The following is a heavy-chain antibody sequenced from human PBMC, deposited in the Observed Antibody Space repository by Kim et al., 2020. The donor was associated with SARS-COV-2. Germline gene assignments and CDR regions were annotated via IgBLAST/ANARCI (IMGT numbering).Heavy chain of an antibody. CDR3: ARRMSDSSSSNTGFDY. D-gene: IGHD6-6*01. CDR1: GFTFSSYA. CDR2: ISYDGSNK. J-gene: IGHJ4*02. V-gene: IGHV3-30-3*01. Sequence: GGSLRLSCAASGFTFSSYAMHWVRQAPGKGLEWVAVISYDGSNKYYADSVKGRFTISRDNSKNTLYLQMNSLRAEDTAVYYCARRMSDSSSSNTGFDYWGPGTLGTLSS.